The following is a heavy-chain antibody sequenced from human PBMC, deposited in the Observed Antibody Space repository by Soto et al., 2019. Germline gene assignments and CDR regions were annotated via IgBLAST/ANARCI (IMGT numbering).Heavy chain of an antibody. J-gene: IGHJ6*03. CDR2: INHSGST. Sequence: PSETLSLTCAVYGGSFSGYYWSWIRQPPGKGLEWIGEINHSGSTNYNPSLKSRVTISVDTSKNQFSLKLSSVTAADTAVYYCARVGRSSGWRGCYYYYMDVWGKGTTVTVSS. CDR1: GGSFSGYY. D-gene: IGHD6-19*01. CDR3: ARVGRSSGWRGCYYYYMDV. V-gene: IGHV4-34*01.